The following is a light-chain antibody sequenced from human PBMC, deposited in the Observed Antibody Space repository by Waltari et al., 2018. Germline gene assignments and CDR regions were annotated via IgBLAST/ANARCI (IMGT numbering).Light chain of an antibody. J-gene: IGKJ1*01. CDR2: EAS. CDR3: QMHVRLPVT. V-gene: IGKV3-20*01. Sequence: ELVLTQSPGTLSLSPGERGTLSCRASQSVGRSLGWYQQKHGQAPRLLIYEASSRATGTPDRFSGGGSGTDFSLTITRLEPEDFAVYYCQMHVRLPVTFGQGTKVEI. CDR1: QSVGRS.